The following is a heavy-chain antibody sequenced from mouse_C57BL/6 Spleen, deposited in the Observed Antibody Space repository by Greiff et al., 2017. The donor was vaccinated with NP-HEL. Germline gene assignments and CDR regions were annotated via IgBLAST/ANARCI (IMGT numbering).Heavy chain of an antibody. D-gene: IGHD2-4*01. J-gene: IGHJ3*01. CDR3: SRNWCYDYEILGPFAY. Sequence: QVQLKESGPGLVQPSQSLSITCTVSGFSLTSYGVHWVRQSPGKGLEWLGVIWSGGSTDYNAAFISRLSISKDNSKSQVFFKMNSLHADDTAIYYCSRNWCYDYEILGPFAYWGQGTLVTVSA. CDR1: GFSLTSYG. CDR2: IWSGGST. V-gene: IGHV2-2*01.